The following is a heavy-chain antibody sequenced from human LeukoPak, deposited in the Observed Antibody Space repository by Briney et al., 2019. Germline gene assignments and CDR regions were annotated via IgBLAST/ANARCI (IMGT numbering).Heavy chain of an antibody. D-gene: IGHD3-9*01. Sequence: PGGSLRLSCAASGFTISSYWMSWVRQAPGKGLEWVANIKQDGSRKYYVDSVKGRFTISRDNAKNSLYQQMNSLRAEDTAVYYCARHLLTYDILTGYGSNWFDPWGQGTLVTVSS. J-gene: IGHJ5*02. CDR2: IKQDGSRK. CDR1: GFTISSYW. V-gene: IGHV3-7*03. CDR3: ARHLLTYDILTGYGSNWFDP.